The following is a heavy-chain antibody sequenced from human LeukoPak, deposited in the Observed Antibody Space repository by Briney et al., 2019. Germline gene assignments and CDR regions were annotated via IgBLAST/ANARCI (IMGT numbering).Heavy chain of an antibody. Sequence: GGSLRLSCAASGFTFSSYAMSWVRQAPGKGLEWVSAISGSGGSTYYADSVEGRFTISRDNSKNTLYLQMNSLRAEDTAVYYCAKPRTYYGELDYWGQGTLVTVSS. J-gene: IGHJ4*02. D-gene: IGHD4-17*01. V-gene: IGHV3-23*01. CDR3: AKPRTYYGELDY. CDR1: GFTFSSYA. CDR2: ISGSGGST.